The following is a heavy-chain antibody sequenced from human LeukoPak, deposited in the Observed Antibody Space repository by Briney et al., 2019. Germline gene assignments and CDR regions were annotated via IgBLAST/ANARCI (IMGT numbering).Heavy chain of an antibody. J-gene: IGHJ4*02. V-gene: IGHV4-39*01. Sequence: SETLSLTCTVSGGSISSSGYYWGWIRQPPGKGLEWIGSIYYSGSTYYNPSLKSRVTISVDTSKNQFSLKLSSVTAADTAVYYCARSPHYGSGSYPFDYWGQGTLVTVSS. CDR2: IYYSGST. CDR3: ARSPHYGSGSYPFDY. D-gene: IGHD3-10*01. CDR1: GGSISSSGYY.